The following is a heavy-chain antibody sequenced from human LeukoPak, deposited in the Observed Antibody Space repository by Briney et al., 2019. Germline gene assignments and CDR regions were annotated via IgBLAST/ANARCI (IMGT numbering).Heavy chain of an antibody. V-gene: IGHV3-30*18. CDR2: ISYDGSNK. CDR3: AKDRTGSGSYYYYGMDV. CDR1: GFTFSSYG. D-gene: IGHD3-10*01. J-gene: IGHJ6*02. Sequence: PGGSLRLSCAASGFTFSSYGMHWVRQAPGKGLEWVAVISYDGSNKYYADSVKGRFTISRDNSKNTLYLQMNSLRAEDTAVYYCAKDRTGSGSYYYYGMDVWGQGTTVTVSS.